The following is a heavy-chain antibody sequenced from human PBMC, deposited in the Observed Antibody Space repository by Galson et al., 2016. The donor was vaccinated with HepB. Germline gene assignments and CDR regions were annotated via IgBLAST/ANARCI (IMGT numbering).Heavy chain of an antibody. CDR3: AADGDYHRSEFHDY. CDR2: IKSQANGGTT. J-gene: IGHJ4*02. Sequence: SLRLSCAGSGFSFGDVWMSWVRQAPGKGLGWVGRIKSQANGGTTVYAPPVEGRFSISRDDSESTLYLQLHALTAEDTAVYYCAADGDYHRSEFHDYWGPGTLVTVSS. D-gene: IGHD3-10*01. CDR1: GFSFGDVW. V-gene: IGHV3-15*01.